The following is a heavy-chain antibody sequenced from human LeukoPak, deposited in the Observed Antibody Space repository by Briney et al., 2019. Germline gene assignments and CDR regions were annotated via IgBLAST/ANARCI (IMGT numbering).Heavy chain of an antibody. CDR1: GFTFSSYS. J-gene: IGHJ4*02. Sequence: GGSLRLSCAASGFTFSSYSMNWVRQAPGKGLEWVSTISGAGGSSWYAESVKGRFSISRDNSMNSVSLQMSSLRVEDTAIYYCTKDDSSSWYDYFFDYWGQGTLVTVSS. D-gene: IGHD6-13*01. CDR2: ISGAGGSS. CDR3: TKDDSSSWYDYFFDY. V-gene: IGHV3-23*01.